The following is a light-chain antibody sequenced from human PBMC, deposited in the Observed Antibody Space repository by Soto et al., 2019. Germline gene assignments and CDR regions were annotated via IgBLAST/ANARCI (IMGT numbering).Light chain of an antibody. CDR3: TSYTSTSTHNYV. CDR2: EVS. J-gene: IGLJ1*01. CDR1: RSDVGGYDY. Sequence: QSVLTQPASVSGSPGQSITISCTGTRSDVGGYDYVSWYQQHPGKAPKLMIYEVSNRPSGVSSRFSGSKSDNTASLTISGLQADDEADYYCTSYTSTSTHNYVFGTGTRAPS. V-gene: IGLV2-14*01.